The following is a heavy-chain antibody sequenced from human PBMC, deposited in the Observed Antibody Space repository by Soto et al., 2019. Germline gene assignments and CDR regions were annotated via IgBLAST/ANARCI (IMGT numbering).Heavy chain of an antibody. CDR2: ISYDGSNK. V-gene: IGHV3-30-3*01. CDR3: ARDRFASSWSNFEY. Sequence: QVQLVESGGGVVHPGRSLRLSCAASGFTFSSYAIHWVRQAPGKGLEWVAVISYDGSNKYYADSVKGRFTISRDNSKNTLYLQMNSLRVEDTAVYYCARDRFASSWSNFEYWGQGTLVTVSS. J-gene: IGHJ4*02. CDR1: GFTFSSYA. D-gene: IGHD6-13*01.